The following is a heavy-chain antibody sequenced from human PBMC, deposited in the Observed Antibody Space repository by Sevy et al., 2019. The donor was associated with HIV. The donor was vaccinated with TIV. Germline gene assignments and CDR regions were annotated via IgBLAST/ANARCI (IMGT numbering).Heavy chain of an antibody. J-gene: IGHJ4*02. CDR3: VRGGGRIHDFDY. V-gene: IGHV3-11*01. CDR2: IRDSGHIK. D-gene: IGHD3-16*01. Sequence: GGSLRLSCAASGFTFSDFYMSWIRQAPGKGLEWVSYIRDSGHIKHYEDSVKGRFLISRGNAHNTVHLQMNSLTAEDTADYYCVRGGGRIHDFDYWGRGTLVTVSS. CDR1: GFTFSDFY.